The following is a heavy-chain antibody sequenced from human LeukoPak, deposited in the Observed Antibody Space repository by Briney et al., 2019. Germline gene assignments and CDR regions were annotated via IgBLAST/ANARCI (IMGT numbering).Heavy chain of an antibody. V-gene: IGHV3-23*03. Sequence: PGGSLRLSCAASGFTFSSYAMSWVRQAPGKGLEWDSVIYSDGNTYYTDSVKGRFTISRDNSRDTLYLQMNNLRTDDTAVYYCAKGGGAYCGTDCRRTFEDWGQGTLVTVSS. D-gene: IGHD2-21*02. CDR1: GFTFSSYA. CDR2: IYSDGNT. CDR3: AKGGGAYCGTDCRRTFED. J-gene: IGHJ4*02.